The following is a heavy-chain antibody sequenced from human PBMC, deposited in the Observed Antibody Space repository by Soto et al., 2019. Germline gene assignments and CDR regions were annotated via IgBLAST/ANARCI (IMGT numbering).Heavy chain of an antibody. V-gene: IGHV1-3*01. CDR2: INAGNGNT. CDR1: GYTFTSYA. J-gene: IGHJ6*02. Sequence: QVQLVQSGAEVKKPGASVKVSCKASGYTFTSYALHWVRQAPGQRLEWMGWINAGNGNTKYSQKFQGRVTITRVTSASTAYMELSSLRSEATAVYYCARDTITMIVVVTPEYGMDVWGQGTTVTVSS. CDR3: ARDTITMIVVVTPEYGMDV. D-gene: IGHD3-22*01.